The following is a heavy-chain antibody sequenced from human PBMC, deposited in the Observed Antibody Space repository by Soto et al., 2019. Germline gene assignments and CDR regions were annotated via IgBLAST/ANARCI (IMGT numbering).Heavy chain of an antibody. CDR3: AKKYYGSGSPDY. J-gene: IGHJ4*02. CDR1: GFTFSSYA. V-gene: IGHV3-23*01. D-gene: IGHD3-10*01. Sequence: GGSLRLSCAASGFTFSSYAMSWVRQAPGKGLEWASAISGSGGSTYYADSVKGRFTISRDNSKNTLYLQMNSLRAEDTAVYYCAKKYYGSGSPDYWGQGTLVTVSS. CDR2: ISGSGGST.